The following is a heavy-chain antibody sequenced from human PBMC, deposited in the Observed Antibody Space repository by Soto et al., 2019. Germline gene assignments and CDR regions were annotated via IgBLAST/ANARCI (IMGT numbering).Heavy chain of an antibody. Sequence: SETLSLTCAVSGGSFSGYYWIWIRQPPGKGLEWIGEINHSGSTNYNPSLKSRVTISVDTSKNQFSLKLSSVTAADTAVYYCARARYYYDSSGYPALDYWGQGTLVTVSS. V-gene: IGHV4-34*01. CDR3: ARARYYYDSSGYPALDY. CDR2: INHSGST. J-gene: IGHJ4*02. D-gene: IGHD3-22*01. CDR1: GGSFSGYY.